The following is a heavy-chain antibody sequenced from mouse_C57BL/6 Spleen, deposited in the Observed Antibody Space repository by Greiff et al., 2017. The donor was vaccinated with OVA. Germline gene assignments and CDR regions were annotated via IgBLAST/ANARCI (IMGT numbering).Heavy chain of an antibody. CDR2: IRNKANNHAT. J-gene: IGHJ1*03. D-gene: IGHD1-1*01. Sequence: EVKVEESGGGLVQPGGSMKLSCAASGFTFSDAWMDWVRQSPEKGLEWVAEIRNKANNHATYYAESVKGRFTISRDDSKSSVYLQMNSLRAEDTGIYYCTRQFHYYGSSYGYWYFDVWGTGTTVTVSS. CDR3: TRQFHYYGSSYGYWYFDV. V-gene: IGHV6-6*01. CDR1: GFTFSDAW.